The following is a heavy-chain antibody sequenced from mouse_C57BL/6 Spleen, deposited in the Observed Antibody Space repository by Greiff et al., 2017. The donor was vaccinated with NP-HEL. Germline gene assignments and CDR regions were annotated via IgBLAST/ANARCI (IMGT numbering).Heavy chain of an antibody. CDR2: IDPSDSYT. V-gene: IGHV1-50*01. J-gene: IGHJ1*03. D-gene: IGHD2-5*01. CDR1: GYTFTSYW. CDR3: ARRRTRNYSNYVWYFDV. Sequence: VQLQQPGAELVKPGASVKLSCKASGYTFTSYWMQWVKQRPGQGLEWIGEIDPSDSYTNYNQKFKGKATLTVDTSSSTAYMQLSSLTSEDSAVYYCARRRTRNYSNYVWYFDVWGTGTTVTVSS.